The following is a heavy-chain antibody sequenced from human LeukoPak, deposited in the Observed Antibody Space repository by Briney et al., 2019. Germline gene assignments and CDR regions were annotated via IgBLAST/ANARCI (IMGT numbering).Heavy chain of an antibody. J-gene: IGHJ4*02. Sequence: GGSLRPSCAASGFTVSSNYMSWVRQAPGKGLEWVSVIYSGGSTYYADPAQGRFTISRDNSKNTLYLQMNSLRAEDTAVYYCARTEEGSGSAHFDYWGQGTLVTVSS. D-gene: IGHD3-10*01. V-gene: IGHV3-53*01. CDR3: ARTEEGSGSAHFDY. CDR2: IYSGGST. CDR1: GFTVSSNY.